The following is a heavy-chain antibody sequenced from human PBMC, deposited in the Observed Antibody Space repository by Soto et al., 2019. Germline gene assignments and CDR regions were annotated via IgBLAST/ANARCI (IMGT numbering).Heavy chain of an antibody. CDR1: GASISSTGFY. Sequence: QVQLQESGPGLVKPSETLSLTATVSGASISSTGFYWSWIRQPPGKGLEWIGYIYSSASTTYNSSLNSRVTISLDTSNNQVSLNLTSVTAAETAMYYWARTPGSRSLDVWGHGPMVSVSS. CDR2: IYSSAST. V-gene: IGHV4-61*08. J-gene: IGHJ3*01. D-gene: IGHD3-10*01. CDR3: ARTPGSRSLDV.